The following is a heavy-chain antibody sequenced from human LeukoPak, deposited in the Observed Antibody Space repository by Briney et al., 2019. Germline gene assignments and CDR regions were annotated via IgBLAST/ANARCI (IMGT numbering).Heavy chain of an antibody. D-gene: IGHD2-2*01. V-gene: IGHV3-64D*06. CDR1: GFTFSNYA. CDR3: VKGRIYCCYPSPDY. Sequence: GGSLRLSCSVSGFTFSNYAMHWVRQAPGKGLEYVSTITNDGGSTFYADSAKGRFSIYRDNSKNTVYLQLSSLRPEDTAVYYCVKGRIYCCYPSPDYWGQGTLVHVSS. CDR2: ITNDGGST. J-gene: IGHJ4*02.